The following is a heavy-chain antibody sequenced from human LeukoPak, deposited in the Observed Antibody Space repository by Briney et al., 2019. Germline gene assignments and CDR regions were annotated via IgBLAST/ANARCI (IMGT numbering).Heavy chain of an antibody. D-gene: IGHD5-12*01. CDR1: GGSISSGGYY. J-gene: IGHJ4*02. V-gene: IGHV4-61*08. Sequence: SETLSLTCTVSGGSISSGGYYWTWIRQPPGKGLEWIGYIYYSGTTYYNPSLKSRVTISLDTSKNKFSLNLTSVNVADTAVYXCARAGGYXGYASNWGQGTLVTVSS. CDR2: IYYSGTT. CDR3: ARAGGYXGYASN.